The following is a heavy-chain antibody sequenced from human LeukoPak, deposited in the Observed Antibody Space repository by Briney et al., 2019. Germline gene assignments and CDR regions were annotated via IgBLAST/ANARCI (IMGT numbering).Heavy chain of an antibody. Sequence: PGGSLRLSCAASGFTFSDSYMTWIRQAPGKGLEWVAFIDKSGGTTYYADSVKGRFTISRDNAKNSVYLQMNSLRAEDTALYYCASPVEVAGRGGFWGQGTLVTVSS. D-gene: IGHD6-19*01. J-gene: IGHJ4*02. CDR1: GFTFSDSY. V-gene: IGHV3-11*04. CDR2: IDKSGGTT. CDR3: ASPVEVAGRGGF.